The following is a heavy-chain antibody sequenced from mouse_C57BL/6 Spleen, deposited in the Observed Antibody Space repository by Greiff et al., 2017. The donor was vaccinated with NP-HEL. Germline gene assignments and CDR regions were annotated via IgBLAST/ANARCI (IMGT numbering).Heavy chain of an antibody. CDR1: GYAFSSSW. CDR2: IYPGDGDT. Sequence: QVQLQQSGPELVKPGASVKISCKASGYAFSSSWMNWVQQRPGKGLEWIGRIYPGDGDTNYNGKFKGKATLTADKASSTAYMQLSSLTSEDSAIYFCARGDTTVVATPYDYAMDYWGQGTSVTVSS. CDR3: ARGDTTVVATPYDYAMDY. J-gene: IGHJ4*01. D-gene: IGHD1-1*01. V-gene: IGHV1-82*01.